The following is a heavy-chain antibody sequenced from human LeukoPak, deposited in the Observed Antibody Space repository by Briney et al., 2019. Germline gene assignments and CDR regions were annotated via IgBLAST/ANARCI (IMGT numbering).Heavy chain of an antibody. CDR2: INAGNGNT. V-gene: IGHV1-3*01. Sequence: GASVKVSCKASGYTFTIYAMHWVRQAPGQRLEWMGWINAGNGNTKYSQKFQGRVTITRDTSASTAYMELSSLRSEDTAVYYCARESYYYGSGSYSFDPWGQGTLVTVSS. CDR3: ARESYYYGSGSYSFDP. J-gene: IGHJ5*02. D-gene: IGHD3-10*01. CDR1: GYTFTIYA.